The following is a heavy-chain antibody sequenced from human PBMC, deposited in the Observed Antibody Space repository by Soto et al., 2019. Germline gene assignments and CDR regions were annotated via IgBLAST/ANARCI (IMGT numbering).Heavy chain of an antibody. CDR3: ARDDGEHTITPLFAP. Sequence: QVQLVESGGGVVQPGRSLRLSCAASGFTFSSYGMHWVRQAPGKGLEWVAVISYDGSNKYYADSVKGRFTISRDNSKNTLYLQLSSPGAEDAAVYYCARDDGEHTITPLFAPGGQGTRVTVS. CDR1: GFTFSSYG. CDR2: ISYDGSNK. V-gene: IGHV3-30-3*01. D-gene: IGHD3-10*01. J-gene: IGHJ5*02.